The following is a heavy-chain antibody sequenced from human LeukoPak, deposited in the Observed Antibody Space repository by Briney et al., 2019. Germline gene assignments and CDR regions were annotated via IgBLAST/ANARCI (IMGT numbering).Heavy chain of an antibody. V-gene: IGHV3-23*01. CDR1: GFTFSSYA. CDR3: AKDLIWFRELPQLYFDY. D-gene: IGHD3-10*01. CDR2: ISGSGGST. Sequence: GGSLRLSCAASGFTFSSYAMSWVRQAPGKGLEWVSAISGSGGSTYYADCVKGRFTISRDNSKNTLYLQMNSLRAEDTAVYYCAKDLIWFRELPQLYFDYWGQGTLVTVSS. J-gene: IGHJ4*02.